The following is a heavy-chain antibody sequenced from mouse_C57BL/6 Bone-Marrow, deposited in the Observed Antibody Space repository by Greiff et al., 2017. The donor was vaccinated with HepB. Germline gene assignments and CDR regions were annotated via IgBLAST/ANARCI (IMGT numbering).Heavy chain of an antibody. D-gene: IGHD1-1*01. V-gene: IGHV14-4*01. Sequence: EVHLVESGAELVRPGASVKLSCTASGFNIKDDYMHWVKQRPEQGLEWIGWIDPENGDTEYASKFQGKATITADTSSNTAYLQLSSLTSEDTAVYYCTTPYGSNYWGQGTTLTVSS. CDR2: IDPENGDT. CDR1: GFNIKDDY. CDR3: TTPYGSNY. J-gene: IGHJ2*01.